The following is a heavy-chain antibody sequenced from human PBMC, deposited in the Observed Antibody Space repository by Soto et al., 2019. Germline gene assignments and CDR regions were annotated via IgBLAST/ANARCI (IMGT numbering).Heavy chain of an antibody. CDR2: ISYDGSNK. CDR3: AKSLTSADSSGYPY. V-gene: IGHV3-30*18. Sequence: GGSLRLSCAASGFTFSSYGMHWVRQAPGKGLEWVAVISYDGSNKYYADSVKGRFTISRDNSKNTLYLQMDSLRAEDTAVYYCAKSLTSADSSGYPYWGQGTLVTVSS. D-gene: IGHD3-22*01. CDR1: GFTFSSYG. J-gene: IGHJ4*02.